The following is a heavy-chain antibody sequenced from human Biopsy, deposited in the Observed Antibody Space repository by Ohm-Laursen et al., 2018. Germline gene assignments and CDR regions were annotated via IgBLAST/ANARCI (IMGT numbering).Heavy chain of an antibody. V-gene: IGHV4-4*08. CDR1: GGSLNNHY. CDR3: ARHDRSGYWGLDY. D-gene: IGHD3-22*01. Sequence: SETLSLTCSVSGGSLNNHYWSWIRQSPGKGLEWLAYIYSSGRTNYNPSLKSRIIVSVDTSKNQLSLKAPSVTATDTAMYYCARHDRSGYWGLDYWGQGALVTVSA. J-gene: IGHJ4*02. CDR2: IYSSGRT.